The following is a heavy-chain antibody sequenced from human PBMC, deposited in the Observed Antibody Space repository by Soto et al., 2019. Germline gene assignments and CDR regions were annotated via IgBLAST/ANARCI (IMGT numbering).Heavy chain of an antibody. J-gene: IGHJ6*02. CDR3: ARAATPYCSSTSCYTGLYYYYGMDV. V-gene: IGHV1-2*04. CDR2: INPNSGGT. Sequence: QVQLVQSGAEVKKPGASVKVSCKASGYTFTGYYMHWVRQAPGQGLEWMGWINPNSGGTNYAQKLQGWVTMTRDTSISTAYMELSRLRSDDTAVYYCARAATPYCSSTSCYTGLYYYYGMDVWGQGTTVTVSS. CDR1: GYTFTGYY. D-gene: IGHD2-2*02.